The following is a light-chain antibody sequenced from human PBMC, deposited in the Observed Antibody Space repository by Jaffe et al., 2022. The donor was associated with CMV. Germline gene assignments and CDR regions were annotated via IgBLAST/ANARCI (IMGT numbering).Light chain of an antibody. Sequence: DIQMTQSPSSLSASVGDRVTITCRASQGISNSVAWYQQKPGKAPKLLLYDASRLESGVPSRFSGRGSGTDYTLTISSLQPEDFATYYCQQYYNTPPFTFGPGTTVDI. J-gene: IGKJ3*01. V-gene: IGKV1-NL1*01. CDR1: QGISNS. CDR2: DAS. CDR3: QQYYNTPPFT.